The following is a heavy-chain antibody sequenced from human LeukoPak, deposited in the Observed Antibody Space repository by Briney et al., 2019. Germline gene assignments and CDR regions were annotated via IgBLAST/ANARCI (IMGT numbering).Heavy chain of an antibody. J-gene: IGHJ4*02. CDR3: ARVPWASTVTKDYFDY. D-gene: IGHD4-17*01. CDR1: GYTFTSYA. Sequence: VASVKVSCKTSGYTFTSYAISWVRQAPGQGLEWMGSISPYNGNTNYAQKLQGRVTMTTDTSTSTVYMELRSLRSDDTAVYYCARVPWASTVTKDYFDYWGQGTLVTVSS. V-gene: IGHV1-18*01. CDR2: ISPYNGNT.